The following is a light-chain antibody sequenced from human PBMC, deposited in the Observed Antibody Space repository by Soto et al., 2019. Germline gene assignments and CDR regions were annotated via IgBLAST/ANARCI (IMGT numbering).Light chain of an antibody. Sequence: QSVLTQPPSASGSPGQSVTISCTGTSSDVGYYNYVSWYQQHPGKAPKLIIYEVNKRPSGVPDRFSGSKSGNTASLTVSGLQAEDEAEYYRTSYAVGINVVFGGGTKLTVL. CDR2: EVN. CDR1: SSDVGYYNY. J-gene: IGLJ2*01. CDR3: TSYAVGINVV. V-gene: IGLV2-8*01.